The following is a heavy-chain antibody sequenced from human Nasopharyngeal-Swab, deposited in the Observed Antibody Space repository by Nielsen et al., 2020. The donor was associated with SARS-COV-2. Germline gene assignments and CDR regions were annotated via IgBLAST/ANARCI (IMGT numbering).Heavy chain of an antibody. CDR1: GFTFSSYS. CDR3: ARSPSYYDFWSGYSFNYYYYYYMDV. V-gene: IGHV3-21*01. D-gene: IGHD3-3*01. J-gene: IGHJ6*03. Sequence: GGSLRLSCAASGFTFSSYSMNWVRQAPGKGLEWVSSISGSSSYIYYADSVKGRFTISRDNAKNSLYLQMNSLRAEDTAVYYCARSPSYYDFWSGYSFNYYYYYYMDVWGKGTTVTVSS. CDR2: ISGSSSYI.